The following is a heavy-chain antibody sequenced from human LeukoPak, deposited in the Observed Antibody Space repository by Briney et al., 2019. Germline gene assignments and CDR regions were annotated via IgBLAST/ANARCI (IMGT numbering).Heavy chain of an antibody. D-gene: IGHD3-10*01. CDR2: MSPTSGDT. Sequence: ASAKVSCKASGYTFTDYYMHWVRQAPGQGLEWMGWMSPTSGDTEYAQKFQSRVTMTRDTSISTAYMEVSRLTSDDTAVYYCARDLGIRGVATPFDHWGQGTLVTVSS. V-gene: IGHV1-2*02. J-gene: IGHJ4*02. CDR1: GYTFTDYY. CDR3: ARDLGIRGVATPFDH.